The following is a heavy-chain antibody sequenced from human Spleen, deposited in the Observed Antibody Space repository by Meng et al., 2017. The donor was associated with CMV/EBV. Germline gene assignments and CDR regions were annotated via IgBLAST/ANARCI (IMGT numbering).Heavy chain of an antibody. D-gene: IGHD2-15*01. V-gene: IGHV1-2*02. J-gene: IGHJ5*02. CDR3: ARGYCNGGSCFEVDP. CDR2: INPNSGGT. CDR1: GYTFTDYY. Sequence: ASVKVSCKASGYTFTDYYIHWVRQAPGQGLEWMGWINPNSGGTNYAQKFHDRVTMTRDTSIGTAYMELSRLRSDDTAVYYCARGYCNGGSCFEVDPWGQGTLVTVSS.